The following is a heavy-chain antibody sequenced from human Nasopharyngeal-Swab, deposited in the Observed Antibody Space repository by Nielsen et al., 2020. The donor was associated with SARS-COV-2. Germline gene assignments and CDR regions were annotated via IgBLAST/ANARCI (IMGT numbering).Heavy chain of an antibody. V-gene: IGHV3-74*01. CDR1: GFTFSSYW. J-gene: IGHJ4*02. D-gene: IGHD6-13*01. CDR2: INEDGSST. CDR3: TRAGSFRHDY. Sequence: GSLRLSCAASGFTFSSYWMHWVRQAPGKGLVWVSRINEDGSSTSYADSLKGRFTISRDNAKNTLYLQMNSLSAEDTAVYYCTRAGSFRHDYWGQGTLVTVS.